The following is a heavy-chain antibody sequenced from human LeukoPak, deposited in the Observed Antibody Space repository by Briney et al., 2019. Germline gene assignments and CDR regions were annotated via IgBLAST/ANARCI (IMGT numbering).Heavy chain of an antibody. D-gene: IGHD3-9*01. Sequence: SVKVSCKASGGTFSGYAISWVRQAPGQGLEWMGGIIPIFDTANYAQKFQGRVTISTDGSTNTAYMELSSLRSEDTAVYYCARGTLGDILTGSYDYWGQGILVTVSS. CDR1: GGTFSGYA. CDR3: ARGTLGDILTGSYDY. CDR2: IIPIFDTA. J-gene: IGHJ4*02. V-gene: IGHV1-69*05.